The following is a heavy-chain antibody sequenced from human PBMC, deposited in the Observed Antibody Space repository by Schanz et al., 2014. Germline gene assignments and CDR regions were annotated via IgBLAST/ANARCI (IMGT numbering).Heavy chain of an antibody. D-gene: IGHD2-2*01. CDR2: ISAYTNNT. Sequence: QVQLIQSGAEVKKPGASVKVSCTASGYTFTSYDINWVRQAPGQGLEWMGWISAYTNNTNYAQKVQGRVTRTTDTSTGTAYMALRSLRSDDTAVYYCARDRRRYCSTASCLHDNWFDPWGQGTLVIVSS. J-gene: IGHJ5*02. CDR3: ARDRRRYCSTASCLHDNWFDP. V-gene: IGHV1-18*01. CDR1: GYTFTSYD.